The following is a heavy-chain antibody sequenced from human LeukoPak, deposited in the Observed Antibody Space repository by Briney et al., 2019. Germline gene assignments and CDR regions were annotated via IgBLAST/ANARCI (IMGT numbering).Heavy chain of an antibody. J-gene: IGHJ4*02. CDR2: ISSSSSTI. D-gene: IGHD3-10*01. CDR1: GFTFSTYS. Sequence: PGGSLRLSCAASGFTFSTYSMNWVRQASGRGLEWLSYISSSSSTIYSADSMKGRLTVSRDNAKNSLYLQMNSLRAEDTAVYYCARGYYGSGSYWDYWGRGTLVTVSS. CDR3: ARGYYGSGSYWDY. V-gene: IGHV3-48*01.